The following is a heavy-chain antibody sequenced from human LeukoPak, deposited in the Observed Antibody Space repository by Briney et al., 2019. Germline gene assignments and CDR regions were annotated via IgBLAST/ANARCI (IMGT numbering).Heavy chain of an antibody. D-gene: IGHD6-19*01. Sequence: ASVKVSCKPSGYTFTGYYLHWVRQAPGQALEWMGWMNPNTGATIHTQKFQGRVTMSRDTSISTAYMELTSLRSDDTAVYYCARDRVGSGWPRPWYFEFWGQGTLVAVSS. V-gene: IGHV1-2*02. CDR3: ARDRVGSGWPRPWYFEF. CDR2: MNPNTGAT. J-gene: IGHJ4*02. CDR1: GYTFTGYY.